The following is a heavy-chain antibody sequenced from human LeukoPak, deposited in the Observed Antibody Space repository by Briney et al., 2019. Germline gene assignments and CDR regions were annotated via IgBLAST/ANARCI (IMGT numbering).Heavy chain of an antibody. D-gene: IGHD3-10*02. Sequence: GGSLRLSCAASGFTFSSFEMNWVRQAPGKGLGWVSYISSSGSTIYYADSVKGRFTISRDNAKNSLYLQMNSLRAEDTAVYYCAELGITMIGGVWGKGTTVTISS. CDR1: GFTFSSFE. CDR3: AELGITMIGGV. J-gene: IGHJ6*04. V-gene: IGHV3-48*03. CDR2: ISSSGSTI.